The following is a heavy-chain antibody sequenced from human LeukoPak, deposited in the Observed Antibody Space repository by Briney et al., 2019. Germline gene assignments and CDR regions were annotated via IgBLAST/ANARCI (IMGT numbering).Heavy chain of an antibody. D-gene: IGHD3-10*01. CDR2: IYYSGST. J-gene: IGHJ5*02. Sequence: SETLSLTCTVSGGSISSSSYYWGWIRQPPGKGLEWIGSIYYSGSTYYNPSLKSRVTISVDTSKNQFSLKLSSVTAADTAVYYCARDLTYYYGSGNINWFDPWGQGTLVTVSS. CDR1: GGSISSSSYY. CDR3: ARDLTYYYGSGNINWFDP. V-gene: IGHV4-39*07.